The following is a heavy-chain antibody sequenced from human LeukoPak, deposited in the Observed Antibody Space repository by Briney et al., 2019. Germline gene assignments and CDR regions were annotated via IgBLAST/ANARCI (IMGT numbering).Heavy chain of an antibody. J-gene: IGHJ3*02. CDR2: INYSGNT. CDR3: ARGYYDSRGYSNTFDI. D-gene: IGHD3-22*01. CDR1: GASISSSY. Sequence: SETLSLTCAVSGASISSSYWSWIRQPPGKGLEWIGYINYSGNTKYNPSLESRVTISVDACNNQFSLRLSSVTAADTAFYYCARGYYDSRGYSNTFDIWGQGTLVTVSS. V-gene: IGHV4-59*01.